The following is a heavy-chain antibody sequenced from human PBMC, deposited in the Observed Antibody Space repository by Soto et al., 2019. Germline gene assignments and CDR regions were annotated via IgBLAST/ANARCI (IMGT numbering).Heavy chain of an antibody. V-gene: IGHV4-30-2*01. CDR2: IYHSGST. CDR1: GGSISSGGYS. J-gene: IGHJ4*02. D-gene: IGHD3-10*01. Sequence: PSETLSLTCAVSGGSISSGGYSWSWIRQPPGKGLEWIGYIYHSGSTYYNPSLKSRVTISVDRSKNQFSLKLSSVTAADTAVYYCARAGSGGSFDYWGQGTLVTVSS. CDR3: ARAGSGGSFDY.